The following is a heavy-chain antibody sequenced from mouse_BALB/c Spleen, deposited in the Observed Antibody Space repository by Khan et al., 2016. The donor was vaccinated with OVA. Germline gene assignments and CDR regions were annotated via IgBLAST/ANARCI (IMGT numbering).Heavy chain of an antibody. D-gene: IGHD1-2*01. V-gene: IGHV5-6*01. CDR2: ISSGGHYT. Sequence: EVELVESGGDLVKPGGSLKLSCAASGFTFSSYGLSWVRQTPDKRLEWVAIISSGGHYTYFPDSVRGRFPIYSDNARNTLYLQMSSLKSEDTAMYYCERTSPTATGDYYAMDCWGQGTSVTVTS. CDR1: GFTFSSYG. CDR3: ERTSPTATGDYYAMDC. J-gene: IGHJ4*01.